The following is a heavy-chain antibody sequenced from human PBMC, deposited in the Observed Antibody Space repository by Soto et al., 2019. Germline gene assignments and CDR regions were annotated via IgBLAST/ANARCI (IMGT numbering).Heavy chain of an antibody. Sequence: PGGSLRLSCAASGFTLSDYYMTWIRQAPGKGLEWVSDISISGTTIHYADSVRGRFTISRDNAKNSLWLQMNTLRAEDTAVYYCANGERHKGRDGYCSGGSCYPGYYYYGMDVWGQGTTVTVSS. J-gene: IGHJ6*02. D-gene: IGHD2-15*01. V-gene: IGHV3-11*01. CDR2: ISISGTTI. CDR3: ANGERHKGRDGYCSGGSCYPGYYYYGMDV. CDR1: GFTLSDYY.